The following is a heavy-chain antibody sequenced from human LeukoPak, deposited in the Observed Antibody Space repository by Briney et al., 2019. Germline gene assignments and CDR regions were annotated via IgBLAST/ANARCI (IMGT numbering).Heavy chain of an antibody. D-gene: IGHD3-22*01. CDR2: INSRGTTI. CDR1: GFTFSDFE. Sequence: PGGSLRLSCAASGFTFSDFEMYWVRQAPGKGLEWGSYINSRGTTIYYAGSVRGRFTISRDNAKKSVYLQMNSLRDEDTALYYCVREEGSTGYYFDNWGQGTLVTVSS. CDR3: VREEGSTGYYFDN. J-gene: IGHJ4*02. V-gene: IGHV3-48*03.